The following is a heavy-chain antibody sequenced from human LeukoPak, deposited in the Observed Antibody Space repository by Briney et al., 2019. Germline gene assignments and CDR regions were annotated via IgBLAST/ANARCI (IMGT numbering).Heavy chain of an antibody. Sequence: GGSLRLSCAASGFTFSSYDMHWVRQATGKGLEWVSAIGTAGDTYYPGSVKGRFTISRENAKNSLYLQMNSLRAGDTAVYYCARGLTLKSAYVTSWGQGTLVTVSS. CDR3: ARGLTLKSAYVTS. CDR2: IGTAGDT. J-gene: IGHJ4*02. D-gene: IGHD5-12*01. V-gene: IGHV3-13*01. CDR1: GFTFSSYD.